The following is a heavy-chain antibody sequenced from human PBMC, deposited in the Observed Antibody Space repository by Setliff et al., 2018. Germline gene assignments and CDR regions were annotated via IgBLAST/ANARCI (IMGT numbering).Heavy chain of an antibody. CDR3: ARHLSSGSYYGGAYYYMDV. V-gene: IGHV4-61*01. Sequence: SETLSLTCTVSGGPINSDRYYWSWIRQAPGKGLEWIGYLYYSGSTNYNPSLKSRLTISVDTAKTQFSLRLISVTAADTAVYYCARHLSSGSYYGGAYYYMDVWGKGTTVTVSS. CDR2: LYYSGST. D-gene: IGHD1-26*01. CDR1: GGPINSDRYY. J-gene: IGHJ6*03.